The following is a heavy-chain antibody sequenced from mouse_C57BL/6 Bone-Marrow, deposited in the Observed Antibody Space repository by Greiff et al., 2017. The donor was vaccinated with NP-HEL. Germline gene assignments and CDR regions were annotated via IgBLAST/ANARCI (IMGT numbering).Heavy chain of an antibody. V-gene: IGHV1-36*01. CDR3: ARSGFHVYYYGSSYGFDY. D-gene: IGHD1-1*01. CDR2: VYPYNGGT. J-gene: IGHJ2*01. CDR1: GFTFTDYY. Sequence: VQLQQTGPVLVKPGPSVKISCKASGFTFTDYYMHWVKQSHGKSLEWIGLVYPYNGGTSYNQKFKGKATLTVDTSSSTAYMELNSLTSEDSAVYYCARSGFHVYYYGSSYGFDYWGQGTTLTVSS.